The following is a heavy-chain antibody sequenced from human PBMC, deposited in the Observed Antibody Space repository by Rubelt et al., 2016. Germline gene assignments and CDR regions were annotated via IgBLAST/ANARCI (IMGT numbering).Heavy chain of an antibody. D-gene: IGHD3-10*01. J-gene: IGHJ6*02. CDR1: GLTFSSYG. CDR3: AKDPWHPRVGSGSYRDTKNYYYYYGMDV. CDR2: ISYDGSNK. V-gene: IGHV3-30*18. Sequence: GLTFSSYGMHWVRQAPGKGLEWVAVISYDGSNKYYADSVKGRFTISRDNSKNTLYLQMNSLRAEDTAVYYCAKDPWHPRVGSGSYRDTKNYYYYYGMDVWGQGTTVTVSS.